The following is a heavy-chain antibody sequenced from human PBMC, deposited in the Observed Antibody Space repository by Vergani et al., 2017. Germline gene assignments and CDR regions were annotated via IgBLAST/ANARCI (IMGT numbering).Heavy chain of an antibody. CDR1: GFTFSSYA. Sequence: VQLLESGGGLVQPGGSLRLSCAASGFTFSSYAMSWVRQAPGKGLEWVAVISYDGSNKYYADSVKGRFTISRDNSKNTLYLQMNSLRAEDTAVYYCAKASMVRGVTDPRGDWGQGTLVTVSS. D-gene: IGHD3-10*01. J-gene: IGHJ4*02. CDR2: ISYDGSNK. CDR3: AKASMVRGVTDPRGD. V-gene: IGHV3-30*18.